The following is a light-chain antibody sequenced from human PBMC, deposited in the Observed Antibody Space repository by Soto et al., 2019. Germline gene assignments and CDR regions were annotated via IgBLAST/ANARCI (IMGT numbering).Light chain of an antibody. CDR2: ARS. J-gene: IGKJ2*01. CDR3: LQHNTFPYP. V-gene: IGKV1-17*03. CDR1: QGSGST. Sequence: DIQLTPSPSPMDSSVGDMVTITCGRSQGSGSTLACFQQKPGNVPSRLIYARSTLQSGVPSMFSGSGSGTEFTLAINSLQPEDFATSYCLQHNTFPYPFGPWTKLEIK.